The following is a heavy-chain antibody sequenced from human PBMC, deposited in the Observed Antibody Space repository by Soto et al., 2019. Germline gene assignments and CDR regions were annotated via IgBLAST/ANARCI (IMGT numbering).Heavy chain of an antibody. J-gene: IGHJ5*02. CDR1: GYTFTSYA. V-gene: IGHV1-3*01. Sequence: QVQLVQSGAEVKKPGASVKVSCKASGYTFTSYAMHWVRQAPGQRLEWMGWINAGNGNTKYSQKFQGRVTITRDTXXXXXXXXXXXXXXXXXXXXXXXXXXXGXXSGGWFXP. CDR2: INAGNGNT. D-gene: IGHD4-17*01. CDR3: XXXXXGXXSGGWFXP.